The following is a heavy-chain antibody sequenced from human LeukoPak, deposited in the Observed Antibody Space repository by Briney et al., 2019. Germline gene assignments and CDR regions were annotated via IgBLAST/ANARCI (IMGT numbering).Heavy chain of an antibody. J-gene: IGHJ4*02. CDR2: ISYDGSNK. D-gene: IGHD4-23*01. Sequence: GSLRLSCAASGFTFSSYAMHWVRQAPGKGLEWVAVISYDGSNKYYADSVKGRFTISRDNSKNTLYLQMNSLRAEDTAVYYCARDQFLYGGTVDYWGQGTLVTVSS. V-gene: IGHV3-30*04. CDR1: GFTFSSYA. CDR3: ARDQFLYGGTVDY.